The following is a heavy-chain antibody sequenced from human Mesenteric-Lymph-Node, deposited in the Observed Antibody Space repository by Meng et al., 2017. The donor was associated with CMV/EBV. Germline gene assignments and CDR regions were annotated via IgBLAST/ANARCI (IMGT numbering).Heavy chain of an antibody. Sequence: RLSCAASEFSFSGHYMTWIRQAPGKGLEWVSYMSSSGRTIHYADSVKGRFTISRDNAKNSLYLQMNSLRAEDTAVYYCLQWQSYFEHWGQGTLVTVSS. CDR1: EFSFSGHY. D-gene: IGHD6-19*01. J-gene: IGHJ4*02. CDR3: LQWQSYFEH. V-gene: IGHV3-11*01. CDR2: MSSSGRTI.